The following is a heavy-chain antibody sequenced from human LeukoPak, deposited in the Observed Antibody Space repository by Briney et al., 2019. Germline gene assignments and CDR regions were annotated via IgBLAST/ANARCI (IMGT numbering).Heavy chain of an antibody. CDR1: GFTFSSYA. Sequence: GGSLRPSCAASGFTFSSYAMSWVRQAPGKGLEWVTFIGYDGSKIYYADSVKGRFTISRDNSKNTLYLQMNSLRAEDTAVYYCAKEGRGGFDIWGQGTMVTVSS. CDR3: AKEGRGGFDI. D-gene: IGHD3-16*01. J-gene: IGHJ3*02. CDR2: IGYDGSKI. V-gene: IGHV3-30*02.